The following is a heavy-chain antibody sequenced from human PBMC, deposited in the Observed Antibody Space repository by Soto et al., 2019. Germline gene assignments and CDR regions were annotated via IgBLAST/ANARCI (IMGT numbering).Heavy chain of an antibody. V-gene: IGHV1-18*01. J-gene: IGHJ6*02. Sequence: ASVKVSCKASGYTFTSYGISWVRQAPGQGLEWMGWISAYNGNTNYAQKLQGRLTMTTDTSTSTAYMELRSLRSDDTAVYYCARDGYSGSTSCYKVDDDYYYGMDVWGQGTTVTVSS. D-gene: IGHD2-2*03. CDR3: ARDGYSGSTSCYKVDDDYYYGMDV. CDR1: GYTFTSYG. CDR2: ISAYNGNT.